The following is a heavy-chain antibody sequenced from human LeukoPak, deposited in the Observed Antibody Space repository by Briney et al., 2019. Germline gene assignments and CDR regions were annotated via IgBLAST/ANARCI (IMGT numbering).Heavy chain of an antibody. CDR1: GYTFTSYY. J-gene: IGHJ6*02. D-gene: IGHD3-3*01. CDR3: ARANDFWSGLRYYGMDV. Sequence: GASVKVSCKASGYTFTSYYMHWVRQAPGQGLEWMGIINPSGGSTSYAQKFQGRVTMTRDTSTSTVYMELSSLRSEDTAVYYCARANDFWSGLRYYGMDVWGQGTTVTVSS. CDR2: INPSGGST. V-gene: IGHV1-46*01.